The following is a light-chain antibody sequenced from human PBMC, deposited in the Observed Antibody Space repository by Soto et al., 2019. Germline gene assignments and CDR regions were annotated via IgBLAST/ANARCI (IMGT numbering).Light chain of an antibody. CDR1: ESVSSN. CDR2: GAS. V-gene: IGKV3-15*01. CDR3: QPYINWHRT. J-gene: IGKJ1*01. Sequence: EIVMTQSPATLSVSPGDRATLSCRASESVSSNLAWYQQKPGQAPRLLIYGASTRATDIPARFSGSGSGTEFTLTISSLQSEDFAVYYCQPYINWHRTFGQGTNVEIK.